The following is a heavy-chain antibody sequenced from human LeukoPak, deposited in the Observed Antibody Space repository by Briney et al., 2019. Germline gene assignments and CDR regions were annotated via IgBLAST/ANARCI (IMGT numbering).Heavy chain of an antibody. V-gene: IGHV4-39*07. J-gene: IGHJ5*02. Sequence: PSETLSLTCSVSGDSITGYYWGWIRQPPGKGLEWIGNIYYTGNTYYNSSLKSRVTISLDTSKNQFSLTVISMTAADTAAYYCARVGLTAFDPWGQGTLVTVSS. CDR1: GDSITGYY. D-gene: IGHD2-21*02. CDR2: IYYTGNT. CDR3: ARVGLTAFDP.